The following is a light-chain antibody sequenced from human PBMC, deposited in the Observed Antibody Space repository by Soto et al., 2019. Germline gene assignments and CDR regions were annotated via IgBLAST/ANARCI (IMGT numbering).Light chain of an antibody. CDR2: GNS. Sequence: QSVLTQPPSVSGAPGQRVTISCIGSSSNIGAGYDVNWYQQLPGTAPKLLIYGNSNRPSGVPDRFSGSKSGTSASLAITGLQAEDEADYYCQSYDSSLSGGVFGGGTKLTVL. CDR3: QSYDSSLSGGV. V-gene: IGLV1-40*01. CDR1: SSNIGAGYD. J-gene: IGLJ2*01.